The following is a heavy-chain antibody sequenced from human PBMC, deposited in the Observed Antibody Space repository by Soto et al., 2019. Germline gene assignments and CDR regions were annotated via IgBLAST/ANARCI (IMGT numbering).Heavy chain of an antibody. V-gene: IGHV3-23*01. D-gene: IGHD3-22*01. Sequence: GGSLRLSCAASGFTFSSYAMSWVRQAPGKGLEWVSGISGSGASTYYADSVKGRFTISRDNSKNTLYLQMNSLRAEDTAVYYCAKGTDSSGYYYGAFDIWGQGTMVTVSS. CDR3: AKGTDSSGYYYGAFDI. CDR2: ISGSGAST. J-gene: IGHJ3*02. CDR1: GFTFSSYA.